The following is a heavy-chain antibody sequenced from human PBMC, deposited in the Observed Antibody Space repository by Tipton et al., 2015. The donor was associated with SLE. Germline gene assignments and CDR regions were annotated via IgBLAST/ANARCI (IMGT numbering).Heavy chain of an antibody. V-gene: IGHV3-53*04. CDR3: ARTLTLFYYYGMDV. J-gene: IGHJ6*02. CDR2: IYSGGTT. Sequence: QLVQSGGGLVQPGGSLRLSCAASGFTVSSNYMTWVRQAPGKGLEWVSVIYSGGTTYYADSVKGRFTISRDNSKNTLYLQMNSLRAEDTAVYYCARTLTLFYYYGMDVWGQGTTVTVSS. CDR1: GFTVSSNY. D-gene: IGHD4-23*01.